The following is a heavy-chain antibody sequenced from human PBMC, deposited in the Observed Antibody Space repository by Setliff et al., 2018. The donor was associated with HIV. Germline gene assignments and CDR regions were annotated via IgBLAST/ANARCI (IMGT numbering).Heavy chain of an antibody. CDR2: IIPMFGTA. Sequence: VSCKVSGGSFSSFAFSWVRQAPGHGLEWMGGIIPMFGTANYAQKLQGRVTLSADESTSTAYMQLSSLTSEDTAVYYCARGRWLQSFDYWGQGTLVTAPQ. D-gene: IGHD5-12*01. CDR1: GGSFSSFA. CDR3: ARGRWLQSFDY. J-gene: IGHJ4*02. V-gene: IGHV1-69*01.